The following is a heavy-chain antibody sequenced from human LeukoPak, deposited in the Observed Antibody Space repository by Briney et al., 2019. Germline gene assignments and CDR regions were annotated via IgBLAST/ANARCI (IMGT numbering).Heavy chain of an antibody. CDR1: GYTFTSYA. J-gene: IGHJ5*02. V-gene: IGHV1-2*02. CDR2: INPNSGGT. CDR3: ARDITVWQQLVRGWFDP. Sequence: ASVKVSCKASGYTFTSYAMNWVRQAPGQGLEWMGWINPNSGGTNYAQKFQGRVTMTRDTSISTAYIELRSLRSDDTAVYYCARDITVWQQLVRGWFDPWGQGTLVTVSS. D-gene: IGHD6-13*01.